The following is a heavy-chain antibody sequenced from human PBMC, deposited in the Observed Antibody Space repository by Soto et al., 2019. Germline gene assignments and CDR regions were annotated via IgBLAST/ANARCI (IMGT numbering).Heavy chain of an antibody. CDR2: IYPRDSEA. V-gene: IGHV5-51*01. CDR3: VWWYSYDGSGYHGYYCDY. J-gene: IGHJ4*01. CDR1: GYDFISYW. Sequence: ESLQISCEASGYDFISYWIGWVRQMPGKGLEWMGIIYPRDSEARYSPSFQGQVTISVDKSIRTAYLQWGSLKASDTAMYYCVWWYSYDGSGYHGYYCDYRGQGSRVTVSA. D-gene: IGHD3-22*01.